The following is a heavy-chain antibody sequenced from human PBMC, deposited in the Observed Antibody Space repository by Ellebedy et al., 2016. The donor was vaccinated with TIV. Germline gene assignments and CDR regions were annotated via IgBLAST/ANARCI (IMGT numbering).Heavy chain of an antibody. J-gene: IGHJ2*01. CDR3: ARDSDYGGVTNHWYFNL. V-gene: IGHV1-18*01. CDR2: VSPYNGNT. CDR1: GYTFTNFG. Sequence: ASVKVSCXASGYTFTNFGISWVRQAPGQGLEWMGWVSPYNGNTNYAQKFQARVTMTTDTSTSTAYMELRSLRSDDTALYFCARDSDYGGVTNHWYFNLWGRGTLVTV. D-gene: IGHD4-23*01.